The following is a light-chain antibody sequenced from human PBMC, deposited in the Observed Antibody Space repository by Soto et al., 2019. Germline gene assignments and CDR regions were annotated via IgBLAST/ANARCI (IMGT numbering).Light chain of an antibody. J-gene: IGKJ2*01. CDR2: DAS. CDR3: XXXXXXYT. CDR1: QSVSSY. V-gene: IGKV3-11*01. Sequence: ILLTQSPATLSLSPGERXTLSXRASQSVSSYLAWYQQKPGQAPRLLIYDASNRATGIPARFSGSGSGTDFTLTISSLXXXXXXXXXXXXXXXXYTFGQGTKLEI.